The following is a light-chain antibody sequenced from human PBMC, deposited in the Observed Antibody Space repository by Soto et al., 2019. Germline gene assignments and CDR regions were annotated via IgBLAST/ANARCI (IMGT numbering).Light chain of an antibody. Sequence: EIVLTQSPGILSLSPGERATLACRASQSISSNYLAWYQQKPGQAPRLLIYGTSSRATGIPDRFSGSGSGPYFTITISRLEPEDFAVYYCQFFGSSRYTFGQGTKLEIK. CDR1: QSISSNY. CDR2: GTS. J-gene: IGKJ2*01. V-gene: IGKV3-20*01. CDR3: QFFGSSRYT.